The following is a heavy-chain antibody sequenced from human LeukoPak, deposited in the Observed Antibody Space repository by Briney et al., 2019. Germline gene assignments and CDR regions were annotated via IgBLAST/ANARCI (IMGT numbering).Heavy chain of an antibody. V-gene: IGHV3-33*05. CDR3: ARESEGGTGTSCPDY. D-gene: IGHD2-2*01. CDR2: IQSNGRNK. CDR1: GFIFSSDD. J-gene: IGHJ4*02. Sequence: GGSLRLSCAASGFIFSSDDLHWVRQAPGKGLEWVAGIQSNGRNKYYVDSVKGRFAISRDNSKSTLYLQVNSLRVEDTALYYYARESEGGTGTSCPDYWGQGTLVTVSS.